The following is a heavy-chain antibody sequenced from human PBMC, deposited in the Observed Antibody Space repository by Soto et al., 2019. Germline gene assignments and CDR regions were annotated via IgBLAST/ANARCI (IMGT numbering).Heavy chain of an antibody. CDR2: LNSGGSTT. CDR3: ARGGRLVYYLDV. Sequence: EVQLVESGGSLVQPGGSLRLSCAASEFTLSDHWMHWVRQAPREGLVWVSRLNSGGSTTNYADSVKGRFTISRDNAKNTVYLQMNSLRVEYTAVYYCARGGRLVYYLDVWVKGTTVTVSS. J-gene: IGHJ6*03. V-gene: IGHV3-74*01. CDR1: EFTLSDHW. D-gene: IGHD2-2*01.